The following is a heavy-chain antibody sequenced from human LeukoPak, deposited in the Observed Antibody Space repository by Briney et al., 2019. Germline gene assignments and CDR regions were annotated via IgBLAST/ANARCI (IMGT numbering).Heavy chain of an antibody. V-gene: IGHV4-39*01. J-gene: IGHJ4*02. CDR2: INYSGST. D-gene: IGHD3-10*01. CDR1: GGSVSNSDYY. CDR3: ARHEMGYSYGKRRPGGVDY. Sequence: SETLSLTCTVSGGSVSNSDYYWGWIRQPPGQGLEWLGSINYSGSTYYNPSLKSRVTITVDTSENQFSLKLNSVTAADTAVFYCARHEMGYSYGKRRPGGVDYWGQGTQVTVSS.